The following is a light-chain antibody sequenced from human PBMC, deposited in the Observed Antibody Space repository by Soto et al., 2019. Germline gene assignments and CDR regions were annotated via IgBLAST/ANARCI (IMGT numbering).Light chain of an antibody. J-gene: IGKJ4*01. V-gene: IGKV3-20*01. CDR3: QQYGSSPST. CDR2: AAS. Sequence: EIVLTQSPGTLSLSSGERATLSCRASASLSTNSLAWYQQKPGQPPRLLIYAASTRHTDIPDRFTGSGSGTDFALTISRLEPEDFAVYYCQQYGSSPSTFGEGTTVEFK. CDR1: ASLSTNS.